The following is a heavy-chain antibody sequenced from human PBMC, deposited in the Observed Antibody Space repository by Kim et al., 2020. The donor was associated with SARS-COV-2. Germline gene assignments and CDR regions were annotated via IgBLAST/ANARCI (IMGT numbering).Heavy chain of an antibody. CDR1: GGSFSGYY. D-gene: IGHD1-26*01. CDR3: ARASGSYFRGYVDYYYYGMDV. J-gene: IGHJ6*02. V-gene: IGHV4-34*01. Sequence: SETLSLTCAVYGGSFSGYYWSWIRQPPGKGLEWIGEINHSGSTNYNPSLKSRVTISVDTSKNQFSLKLSSVTAADTAVYYCARASGSYFRGYVDYYYYGMDVWGQGTTVTVSS. CDR2: INHSGST.